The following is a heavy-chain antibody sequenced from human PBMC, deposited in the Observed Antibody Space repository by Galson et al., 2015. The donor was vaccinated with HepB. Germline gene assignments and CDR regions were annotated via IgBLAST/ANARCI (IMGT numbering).Heavy chain of an antibody. CDR1: GFTFSSYA. J-gene: IGHJ6*02. V-gene: IGHV3-23*01. CDR3: ARASPKWLLRSEAYGMDV. D-gene: IGHD3-22*01. CDR2: ISGSGGST. Sequence: SLRLSCAASGFTFSSYAMSWVRQAPGKGLEWVSAISGSGGSTYYADSVKGRFTISRDNSKNTLYLQMNSLRAEDTAVYYCARASPKWLLRSEAYGMDVWGQGTTVTVSS.